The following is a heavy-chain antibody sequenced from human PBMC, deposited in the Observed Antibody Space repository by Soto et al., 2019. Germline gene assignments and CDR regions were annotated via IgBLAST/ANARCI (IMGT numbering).Heavy chain of an antibody. Sequence: EVQLVESGGGLVKPGGSLRLSCAASGFTFSNAWMNWVRQAPGKGLEWVGRIKSKTDGGTTDYAAPVKGRFTISRDDSKNTLYLQMNSLKTEDTAVYYCTTGPYCISTSCYEDYYYGMDVWGQGTTVTVSS. CDR1: GFTFSNAW. CDR2: IKSKTDGGTT. V-gene: IGHV3-15*07. D-gene: IGHD2-2*01. CDR3: TTGPYCISTSCYEDYYYGMDV. J-gene: IGHJ6*02.